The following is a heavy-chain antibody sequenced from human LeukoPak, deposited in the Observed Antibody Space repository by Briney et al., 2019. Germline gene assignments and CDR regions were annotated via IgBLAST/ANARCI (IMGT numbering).Heavy chain of an antibody. Sequence: SQTLSLTCTVSGGSISSGSYYWSWIRQPAGKGLEWIGRIYTSGSTNYNPSLKSRVTISVDTSKNQFSLKLSSVTAADTAVYYCAREMSGSERNWFDPWGQGTLVTVSS. CDR3: AREMSGSERNWFDP. CDR2: IYTSGST. CDR1: GGSISSGSYY. V-gene: IGHV4-61*02. J-gene: IGHJ5*02. D-gene: IGHD1-26*01.